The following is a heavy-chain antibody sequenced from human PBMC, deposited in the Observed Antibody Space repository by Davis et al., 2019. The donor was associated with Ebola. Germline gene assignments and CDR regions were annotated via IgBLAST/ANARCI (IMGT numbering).Heavy chain of an antibody. J-gene: IGHJ5*02. Sequence: ASVKVSCKASGYTFTGYYMHWVRQAPGQGLEWMGWINPNSGGTNYAQKFQGRVTMTRDTSISTAYMELSRLRSDDTAVYYCARGVAIVATGNWFDPWGQGTLVTVSS. D-gene: IGHD5-12*01. CDR2: INPNSGGT. V-gene: IGHV1-2*02. CDR3: ARGVAIVATGNWFDP. CDR1: GYTFTGYY.